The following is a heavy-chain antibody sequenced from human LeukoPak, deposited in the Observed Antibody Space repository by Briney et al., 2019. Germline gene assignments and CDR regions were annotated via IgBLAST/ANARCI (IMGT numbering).Heavy chain of an antibody. CDR2: ISYDGSNK. CDR3: ARDPQQWLAPGWFDP. D-gene: IGHD6-19*01. CDR1: GFTFSSYA. J-gene: IGHJ5*02. Sequence: PGRSLRLSCAASGFTFSSYAMHWVRQAPGKGLEWVAVISYDGSNKYYADSVKGRFTISRDNSKNTLYLQMNSLRAEDTAVYYCARDPQQWLAPGWFDPWGQGTLVTVSS. V-gene: IGHV3-30-3*01.